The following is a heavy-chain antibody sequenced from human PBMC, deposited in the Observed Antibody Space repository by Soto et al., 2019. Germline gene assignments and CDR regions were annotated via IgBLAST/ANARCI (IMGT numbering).Heavy chain of an antibody. CDR1: EFTFDKYY. D-gene: IGHD1-20*01. CDR2: IKPDGSEQ. Sequence: PGGSLRLSCAASEFTFDKYYMTWVRQAPGKGPEWVANIKPDGSEQYYVDSVKGRFTISRDNANNSLYLQMNSLRAEDTAVYFCARGNWNYYYGVDVWGQGTTVTVSS. J-gene: IGHJ6*02. V-gene: IGHV3-7*01. CDR3: ARGNWNYYYGVDV.